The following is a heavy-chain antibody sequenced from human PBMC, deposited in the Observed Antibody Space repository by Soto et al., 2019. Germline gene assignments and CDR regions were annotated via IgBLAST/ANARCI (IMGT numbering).Heavy chain of an antibody. D-gene: IGHD3-9*01. CDR3: ARGAKGYFDSLYWFDP. CDR2: ISSSSSYI. Sequence: GGSLRLSCAASGFTFSSYSMNWVRQAPGKGLEWVSSISSSSSYIYYADSVKGRFTISRDNAKNSLYLQMNSLRAEDTAVYYCARGAKGYFDSLYWFDPWGQGTLVTVSS. J-gene: IGHJ5*02. CDR1: GFTFSSYS. V-gene: IGHV3-21*01.